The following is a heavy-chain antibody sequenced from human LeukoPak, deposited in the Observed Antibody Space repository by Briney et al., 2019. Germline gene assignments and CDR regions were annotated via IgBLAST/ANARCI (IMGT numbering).Heavy chain of an antibody. CDR3: ARGGYSYGKGPNWFDP. CDR1: GYTFTSYY. V-gene: IGHV1-46*01. Sequence: ASVKVSCKASGYTFTSYYMHWVRQAPGQGLEWMGIINPSGGSTSYAQKFQGRVTMTRDTSTSTVYMELSSLRSEDTAVYYYARGGYSYGKGPNWFDPWGQGTLVTVSS. CDR2: INPSGGST. J-gene: IGHJ5*02. D-gene: IGHD5-18*01.